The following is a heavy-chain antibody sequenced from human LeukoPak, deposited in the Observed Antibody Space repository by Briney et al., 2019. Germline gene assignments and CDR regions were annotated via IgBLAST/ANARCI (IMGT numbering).Heavy chain of an antibody. CDR3: AKSWGGDFGGVVAFDI. D-gene: IGHD3-10*01. J-gene: IGHJ3*02. CDR1: GFTLDDYA. Sequence: SLSLSCAPSGFTLDDYAMHWARRARGRGLEWVSDISWNRGSIGYAGSGKGRITISRDNAKNSVYLQMNSLRAEDTALYYCAKSWGGDFGGVVAFDIWGQGTMVTVSS. V-gene: IGHV3-9*01. CDR2: ISWNRGSI.